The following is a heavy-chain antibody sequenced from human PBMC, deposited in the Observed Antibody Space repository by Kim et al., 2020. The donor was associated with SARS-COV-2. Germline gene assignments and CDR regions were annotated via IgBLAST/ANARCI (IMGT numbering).Heavy chain of an antibody. J-gene: IGHJ5*02. CDR1: GGTFSSYT. Sequence: SVKVSCKASGGTFSSYTISWVRQAPGQGLEWMGRIIPILGIANYAQKFQGRVTITADKSTSTAYMELSSLRSEDTAVYYCARDFTEYSSGPVYWFDPWGQGTLVTVSS. V-gene: IGHV1-69*04. CDR3: ARDFTEYSSGPVYWFDP. CDR2: IIPILGIA. D-gene: IGHD3-22*01.